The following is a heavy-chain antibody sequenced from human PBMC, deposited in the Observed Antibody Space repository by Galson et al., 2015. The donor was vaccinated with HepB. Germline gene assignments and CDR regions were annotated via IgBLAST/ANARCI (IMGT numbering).Heavy chain of an antibody. CDR3: AKAQLWLRTASDYFDY. CDR1: GFTFDDYA. V-gene: IGHV3-9*01. J-gene: IGHJ4*02. Sequence: SLRLSCAASGFTFDDYAMHWVRQAPGKGLEWVSGISWNSGSIGYADSVKGRFTISRDNAKNSLYLQMNSLRAEDTALYYCAKAQLWLRTASDYFDYWGQGTLVTVSS. D-gene: IGHD5-18*01. CDR2: ISWNSGSI.